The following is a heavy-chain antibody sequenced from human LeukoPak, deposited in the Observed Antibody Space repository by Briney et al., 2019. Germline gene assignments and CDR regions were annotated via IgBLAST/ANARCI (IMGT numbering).Heavy chain of an antibody. J-gene: IGHJ3*02. CDR2: IHYTEGG. Sequence: SETLSLTCTVSGGSIRSSYWSWIRQSPGKGLEWIGYIHYTEGGNYNPSLKSRVTISLDTSRNQFSLKLTSVTAADTAVYYCARDYYDSGGFHRTFDIWDQGTMVIVSS. CDR3: ARDYYDSGGFHRTFDI. D-gene: IGHD3-22*01. CDR1: GGSIRSSY. V-gene: IGHV4-59*01.